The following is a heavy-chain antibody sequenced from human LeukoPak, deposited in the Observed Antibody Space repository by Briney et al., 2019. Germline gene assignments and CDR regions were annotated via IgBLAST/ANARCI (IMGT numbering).Heavy chain of an antibody. CDR2: IKSKTDGGAT. J-gene: IGHJ5*02. D-gene: IGHD1-1*01. V-gene: IGHV3-15*01. CDR1: GFTFSNAW. CDR3: TSEGLTSWFDP. Sequence: PGGSLRLSCAASGFTFSNAWMSWVRQAPGKGLEWVGHIKSKTDGGATAYAATVKGRFTISRDDSKNTLYLQMNSLKTEDTAVYYCTSEGLTSWFDPWGQGTLVTVSS.